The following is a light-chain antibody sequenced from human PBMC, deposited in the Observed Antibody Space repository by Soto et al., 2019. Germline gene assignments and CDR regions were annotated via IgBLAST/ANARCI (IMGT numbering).Light chain of an antibody. CDR1: HSISTS. V-gene: IGKV1-5*03. CDR3: QQYDSYWT. J-gene: IGKJ1*01. CDR2: EAS. Sequence: GDRVTITCRASHSISTSLAWYQQKPGKAPKVLIYEASNLQRGVPTRFSGGGFGTDFTLTISSVQPDDFATYYCQQYDSYWTFGQGTKVEIK.